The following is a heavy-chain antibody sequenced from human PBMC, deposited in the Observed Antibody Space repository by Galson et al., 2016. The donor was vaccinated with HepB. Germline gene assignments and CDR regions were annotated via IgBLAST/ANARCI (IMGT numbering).Heavy chain of an antibody. D-gene: IGHD1-14*01. V-gene: IGHV4-4*02. CDR2: IYVSGST. CDR1: GGSIGSTNW. Sequence: TLSLTCAVSGGSIGSTNWWNWVRQPPGKGLEWIGEIYVSGSTNYNPSLKSRVTISIDEYKSQFSLKLSSVTAADTAVYYCARARKPSYYYYGMDVWGQGTTVTVSS. J-gene: IGHJ6*02. CDR3: ARARKPSYYYYGMDV.